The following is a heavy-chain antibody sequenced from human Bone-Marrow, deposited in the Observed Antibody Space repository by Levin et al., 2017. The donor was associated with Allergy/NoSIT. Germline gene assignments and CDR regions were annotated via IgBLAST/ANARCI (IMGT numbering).Heavy chain of an antibody. CDR3: AHVVITYGGVIGDEAFDI. V-gene: IGHV2-5*05. CDR2: VYWDNDK. CDR1: GFSLTTTGVG. D-gene: IGHD3-16*02. J-gene: IGHJ3*02. Sequence: SGPTLVKPTQTLTLTCTFFGFSLTTTGVGVAWIRQPPGKALEWIAIVYWDNDKRYGPSLNGRLSITKDTSKNQVVHTRTNVDPADTASYCGAHVVITYGGVIGDEAFDIWGPGTMVTVSS.